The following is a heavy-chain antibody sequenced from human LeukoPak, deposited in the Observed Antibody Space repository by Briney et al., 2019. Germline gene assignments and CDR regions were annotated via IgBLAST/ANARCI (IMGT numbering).Heavy chain of an antibody. CDR2: ISGSGGST. CDR1: GFTFSSYA. CDR3: AKGDRSWSYYYYGMDV. Sequence: GGSLRLSCAASGFTFSSYAMGWVRQAPGKGLEWVSAISGSGGSTYYADSVKGRFTISRDNSKNTLYLQMNSLRAEDTAVYYCAKGDRSWSYYYYGMDVWGQGTTVTVSS. J-gene: IGHJ6*02. V-gene: IGHV3-23*01. D-gene: IGHD6-13*01.